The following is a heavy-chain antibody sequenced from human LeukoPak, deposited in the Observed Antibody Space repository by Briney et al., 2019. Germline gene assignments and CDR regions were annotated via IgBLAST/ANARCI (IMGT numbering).Heavy chain of an antibody. V-gene: IGHV4-61*02. J-gene: IGHJ4*02. Sequence: SETLSLTCTVSGGSISSGSFYWSWIRQPAGKGLEWIGRFYTSGSTNYNPSLKSRVTISVDTSKNQFSLKLSSVTAADTAVYYCARLDDRAARIAVGRSSTWSSRRGFDYWGQGTLVTVSS. CDR2: FYTSGST. CDR1: GGSISSGSFY. D-gene: IGHD6-13*01. CDR3: ARLDDRAARIAVGRSSTWSSRRGFDY.